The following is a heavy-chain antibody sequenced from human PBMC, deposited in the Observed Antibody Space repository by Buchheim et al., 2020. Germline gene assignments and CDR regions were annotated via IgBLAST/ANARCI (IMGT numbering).Heavy chain of an antibody. CDR1: GGSISSSSYY. J-gene: IGHJ5*02. CDR3: ARHKRAGNTGNWFDP. Sequence: QLQLQESGPGLVKPSETLSLTCTVSGGSISSSSYYWGWIRQPPGTGLEWIASISYSGSTYYNPSLKSRVTISVDTSKNQFSLKLSSVTAADTAMYYCARHKRAGNTGNWFDPWGQGAL. CDR2: ISYSGST. V-gene: IGHV4-39*01. D-gene: IGHD2-8*02.